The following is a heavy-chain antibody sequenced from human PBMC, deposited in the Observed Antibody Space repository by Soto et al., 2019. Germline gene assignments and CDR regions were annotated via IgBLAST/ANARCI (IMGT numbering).Heavy chain of an antibody. CDR3: ARMTTVNWFDP. D-gene: IGHD4-17*01. J-gene: IGHJ5*02. CDR1: GGSISSYY. Sequence: QVQLQESGPGLVKPSETLSLTCTVSGGSISSYYWSWIRQPPGKGLEWIGYIYYSGSTNSNPSLISGVTISVETSKNQFSRKLSSVTAADTAVYYWARMTTVNWFDPWGQGTLVTVSS. V-gene: IGHV4-59*08. CDR2: IYYSGST.